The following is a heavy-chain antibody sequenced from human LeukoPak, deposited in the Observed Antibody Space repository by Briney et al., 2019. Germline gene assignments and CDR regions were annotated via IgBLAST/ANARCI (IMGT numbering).Heavy chain of an antibody. J-gene: IGHJ5*02. Sequence: PGGSLRLSCAASGFTFSGSAMHWVRQASGKGLEWVGRIRSKANSYATAYAASVKGRFTISRDDSKNTAYLQMNSLKTEDTAVYYCTRRVDGMVASTIAWGQGTLVTVSS. D-gene: IGHD5-12*01. CDR1: GFTFSGSA. V-gene: IGHV3-73*01. CDR3: TRRVDGMVASTIA. CDR2: IRSKANSYAT.